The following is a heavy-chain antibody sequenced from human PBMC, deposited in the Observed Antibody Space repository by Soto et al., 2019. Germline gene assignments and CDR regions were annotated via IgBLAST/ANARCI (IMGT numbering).Heavy chain of an antibody. CDR3: ARISYYYDSSGYYYGPDAFDI. CDR1: GFSLSTSGMC. D-gene: IGHD3-22*01. J-gene: IGHJ3*02. CDR2: IDWDDDK. Sequence: SGPTLVNPTQTLTLTCTFSGFSLSTSGMCVSWIRQPPGKALEWLALIDWDDDKYYSTSLKTRLTISKDTSKNQVVLTMTNMDPVDTATYYCARISYYYDSSGYYYGPDAFDIWGQGTMVTVSS. V-gene: IGHV2-70*01.